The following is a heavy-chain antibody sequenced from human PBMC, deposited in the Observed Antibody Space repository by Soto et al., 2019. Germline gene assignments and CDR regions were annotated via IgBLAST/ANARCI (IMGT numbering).Heavy chain of an antibody. CDR3: AKTWGLNYNNVGY. V-gene: IGHV3-23*01. Sequence: GGCLRLSCSASAFTFSSYDMSSARPAPGNGLEGVSAISGSGGSPYHADSVKGRLTFSRDNSKNTLYLQMNSLRAEDTAVYYRAKTWGLNYNNVGYGGQGTLVADST. J-gene: IGHJ4*02. CDR1: AFTFSSYD. CDR2: ISGSGGSP. D-gene: IGHD7-27*01.